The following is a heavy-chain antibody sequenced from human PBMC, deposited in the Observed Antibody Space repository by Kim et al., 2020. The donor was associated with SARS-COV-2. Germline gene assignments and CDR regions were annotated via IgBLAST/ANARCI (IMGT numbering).Heavy chain of an antibody. J-gene: IGHJ4*02. V-gene: IGHV1-18*04. CDR1: GYTFNTYG. CDR2: ISPKNGKT. Sequence: ASVKVSCKASGYTFNTYGISWVRQAPGQGLEWMGWISPKNGKTNYAQNFRDRISMTTDISTSTAHIELRSLRSDDTAMYYCARDQDFSVEYWGQGTLVT. CDR3: ARDQDFSVEY.